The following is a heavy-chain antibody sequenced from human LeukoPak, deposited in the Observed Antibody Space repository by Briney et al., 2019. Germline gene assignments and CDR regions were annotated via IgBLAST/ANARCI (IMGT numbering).Heavy chain of an antibody. Sequence: GRSLRLSCAASGFTFSSYTMHWVRQAPGMGLQWVAVISYDGSYTYYPDSVKGRFTISRDSSKNTLYLQMNNPTTDDTAVYYCARGTAVTALFDYWGQGTLVTVSS. CDR3: ARGTAVTALFDY. V-gene: IGHV3-30*14. J-gene: IGHJ4*02. CDR1: GFTFSSYT. D-gene: IGHD4-17*01. CDR2: ISYDGSYT.